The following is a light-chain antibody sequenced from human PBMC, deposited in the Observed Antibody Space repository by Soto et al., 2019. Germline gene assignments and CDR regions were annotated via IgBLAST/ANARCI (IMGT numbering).Light chain of an antibody. CDR1: QSISSW. J-gene: IGKJ1*01. Sequence: DIQMTQSPSTLSASVGDRVTITCRASQSISSWLAWYPQKPGKAPKLLIYDASSLESGVPSRFSGRGSGTEFTLTISSLQPDDFATYYCQQYNSYSQTFGQGTKVEIK. V-gene: IGKV1-5*01. CDR3: QQYNSYSQT. CDR2: DAS.